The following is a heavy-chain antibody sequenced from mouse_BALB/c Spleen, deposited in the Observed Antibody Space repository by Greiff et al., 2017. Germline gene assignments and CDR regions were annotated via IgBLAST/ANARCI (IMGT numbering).Heavy chain of an antibody. CDR1: GYTFTSYW. D-gene: IGHD2-3*01. CDR3: AREDGYYESAMDY. J-gene: IGHJ4*01. Sequence: QVHVKQSGAELAKPGASVKMSCKASGYTFTSYWMHWVKQRPGQGLEWIGYINPSTGYTEYNQKFKDKATLTADKSSSTAYMQLSSLTSEDSAVYYCAREDGYYESAMDYWGQGTSVTVSS. V-gene: IGHV1-7*01. CDR2: INPSTGYT.